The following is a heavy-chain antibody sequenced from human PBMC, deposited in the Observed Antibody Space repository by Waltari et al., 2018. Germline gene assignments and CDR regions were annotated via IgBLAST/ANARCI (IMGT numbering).Heavy chain of an antibody. D-gene: IGHD3-10*01. V-gene: IGHV3-30*18. CDR2: ISYDVSNK. CDR3: AKVSGSIRDRRGSPPGDY. CDR1: GFTFSSYG. J-gene: IGHJ4*02. Sequence: QVHLVESGGGVVQPGSSLRLSCAASGFTFSSYGMHWVSQAPGKGLEWVALISYDVSNKYYADSVKGRFTISRDNSKNTLYLQMSSLRAEDTAVYYCAKVSGSIRDRRGSPPGDYWDQGTLVTVSS.